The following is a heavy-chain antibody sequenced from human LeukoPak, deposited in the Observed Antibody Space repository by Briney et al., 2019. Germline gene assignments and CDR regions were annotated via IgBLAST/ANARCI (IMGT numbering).Heavy chain of an antibody. J-gene: IGHJ6*03. V-gene: IGHV1-69*05. Sequence: SVNVSCKASGFPFTMYYIHWVRQAPGQGFEWMGGIIPIFGTANYAQKFQGRVTITTDESTSTAYMELSSVRSEETAVYYCARDSKPAAKFWDYYYYYMDVWGKGPRSPSP. CDR2: IIPIFGTA. D-gene: IGHD2-2*01. CDR3: ARDSKPAAKFWDYYYYYMDV. CDR1: GFPFTMYY.